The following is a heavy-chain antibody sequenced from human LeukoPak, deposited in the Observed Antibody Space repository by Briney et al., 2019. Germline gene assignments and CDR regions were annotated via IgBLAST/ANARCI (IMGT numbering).Heavy chain of an antibody. D-gene: IGHD1-26*01. J-gene: IGHJ4*02. CDR2: INPNSGGT. V-gene: IGHV1-2*06. Sequence: ASVKVSCKASGYTFTGYYMHWVRQAPGQGLEWMGRINPNSGGTNYAQKFQGRVTMTRDTSISTAYMELSRLRSDDTAVYYCARDRPVGRRTFKTNDYWGQGTLVTVSS. CDR1: GYTFTGYY. CDR3: ARDRPVGRRTFKTNDY.